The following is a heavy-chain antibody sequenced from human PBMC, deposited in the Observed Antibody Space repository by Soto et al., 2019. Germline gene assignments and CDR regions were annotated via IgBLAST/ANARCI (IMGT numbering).Heavy chain of an antibody. J-gene: IGHJ4*02. CDR3: AREGRDEWEFNYFDY. V-gene: IGHV3-48*01. Sequence: EVQLVESGGGLVQPGGSLRLSCAASGFTFSSYSMNWVRQAPGKGLEWVSYISSSSSTIYYADSVKGRFTISRDNAKNSLYLQMNSLRAEDTAVYYCAREGRDEWEFNYFDYWGQGTLVTVSS. CDR1: GFTFSSYS. CDR2: ISSSSSTI. D-gene: IGHD1-26*01.